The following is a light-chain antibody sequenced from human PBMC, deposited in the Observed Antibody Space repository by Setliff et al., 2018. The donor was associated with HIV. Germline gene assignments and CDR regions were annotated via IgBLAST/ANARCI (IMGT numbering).Light chain of an antibody. V-gene: IGLV1-40*01. Sequence: QSVLTQPPSVSGAPGQRVTISCTGSTSNIGAGHDVHWYRQLPGTAPKLLIYDNTNRPSGVPDRFSGSKSGTSASLAITGLQAEDEADYYCQSYDNSLSGWVFGSGTKATVL. CDR1: TSNIGAGHD. J-gene: IGLJ1*01. CDR2: DNT. CDR3: QSYDNSLSGWV.